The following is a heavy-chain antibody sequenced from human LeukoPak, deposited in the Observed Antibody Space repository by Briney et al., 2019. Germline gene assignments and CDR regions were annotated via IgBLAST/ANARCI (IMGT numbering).Heavy chain of an antibody. CDR1: GGTFSSYA. CDR2: IIPIFGTA. J-gene: IGHJ4*02. V-gene: IGHV1-69*06. CDR3: ARLRGYSYGSLFDY. D-gene: IGHD5-18*01. Sequence: ASVKVSCKASGGTFSSYAISWVRQAPGQGLEWMGGIIPIFGTANYAQKFQGRVTITADKSTSTAYMELSSLRSEDTAVYYCARLRGYSYGSLFDYWGQGTLVTVSS.